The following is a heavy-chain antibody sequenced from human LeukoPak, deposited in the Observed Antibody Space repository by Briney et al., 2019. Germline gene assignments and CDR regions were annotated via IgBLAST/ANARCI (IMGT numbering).Heavy chain of an antibody. J-gene: IGHJ6*04. CDR2: ICSSGSTI. V-gene: IGHV3-48*03. CDR1: GFTFDDYA. D-gene: IGHD3-10*02. CDR3: AELGITMIGGV. Sequence: GGSLRLSCAASGFTFDDYAMHWVRQAPGKGLEWVSYICSSGSTIYYADSVKGRFTISRDNATNSLYLQMNSLRAEDTAVYYCAELGITMIGGVWGKGTTVTISS.